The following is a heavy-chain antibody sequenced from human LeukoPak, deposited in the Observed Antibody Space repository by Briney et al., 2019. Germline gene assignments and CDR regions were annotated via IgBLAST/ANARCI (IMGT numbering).Heavy chain of an antibody. CDR3: AREVTWYYFDR. V-gene: IGHV3-69-1*01. CDR2: ITSSGSI. D-gene: IGHD2-21*02. CDR1: GFTFTSYT. J-gene: IGHJ4*02. Sequence: PGGSLRLSCAASGFTFTSYTMDWVRQAPRKGLEWVSSITSSGSISYSDSVKGRFTVSRDNAKNSLYLQMNSLRAEDTAVYYCAREVTWYYFDRWGQGTPVTVSS.